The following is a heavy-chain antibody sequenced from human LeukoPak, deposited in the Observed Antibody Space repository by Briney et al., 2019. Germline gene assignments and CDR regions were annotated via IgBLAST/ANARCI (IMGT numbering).Heavy chain of an antibody. V-gene: IGHV3-74*01. CDR2: IKSDGRT. J-gene: IGHJ1*01. D-gene: IGHD3-22*01. CDR1: GFTLSSYW. CDR3: ARAPSEIGGYYPEYFRH. Sequence: GGSLRLSCAASGFTLSSYWTHWVRQAPGKGLAWVSRIKSDGRTNYADSVKGRFTISRDNAKNTVSLQMNSLRAEDTGVYYCARAPSEIGGYYPEYFRHWGQGTLVIVFS.